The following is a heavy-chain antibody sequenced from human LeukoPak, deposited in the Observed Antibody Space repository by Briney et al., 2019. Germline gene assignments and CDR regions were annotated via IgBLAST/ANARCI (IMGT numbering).Heavy chain of an antibody. CDR2: IRYDGSKK. Sequence: GGSLRLSCAASGFTFSRYGMHWVRQAPGKGLEWVAFIRYDGSKKYYADSVKGRFTISRDNSKNTLSLQMNSLRAEDTAVYYCAKNGDRGAYCSGGTCYPYYYYYMDVWGKGTTVTISS. CDR3: AKNGDRGAYCSGGTCYPYYYYYMDV. V-gene: IGHV3-30*02. CDR1: GFTFSRYG. D-gene: IGHD2-15*01. J-gene: IGHJ6*03.